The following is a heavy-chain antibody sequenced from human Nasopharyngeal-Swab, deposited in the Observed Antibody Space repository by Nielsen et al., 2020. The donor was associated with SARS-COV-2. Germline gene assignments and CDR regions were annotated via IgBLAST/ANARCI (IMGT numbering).Heavy chain of an antibody. D-gene: IGHD4-11*01. CDR2: IDWDNAK. J-gene: IGHJ4*02. Sequence: SGPTLVKPTQTLTLTCTFSGFSLSTTGMCVSWIRQPPGKALEWLARIDWDNAKYYNTALTTRLTISKDTSKNQVVLTMTNMDPVDTATYYCAHHYSNYATFDYWGQGTLVTVSS. V-gene: IGHV2-70*12. CDR3: AHHYSNYATFDY. CDR1: GFSLSTTGMC.